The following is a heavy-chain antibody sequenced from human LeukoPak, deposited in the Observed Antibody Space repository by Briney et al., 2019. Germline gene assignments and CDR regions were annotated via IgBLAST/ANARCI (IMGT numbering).Heavy chain of an antibody. V-gene: IGHV4-39*01. J-gene: IGHJ4*02. Sequence: SETLSLTCTVSGGSISSSSYYWGWIRQPPGKGPEWIGSIYYSGSTYYNPSLKSRVTISVDTSKNQFSLKLSSVTAADTAVYYCARLKNGWYGDYWGQGTLVTVSS. CDR2: IYYSGST. CDR3: ARLKNGWYGDY. D-gene: IGHD6-19*01. CDR1: GGSISSSSYY.